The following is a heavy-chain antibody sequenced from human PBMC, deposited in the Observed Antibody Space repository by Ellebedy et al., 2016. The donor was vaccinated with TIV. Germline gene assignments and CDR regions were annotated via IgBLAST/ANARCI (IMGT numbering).Heavy chain of an antibody. CDR2: INTNTGNP. Sequence: AASVKVSCKASGYSFINYAMNWVRQAPGQGLEWMGWINTNTGNPTYAQGFTGRFVFSLDTSVSTAYLHISSLKAEDTAIYYCARAAAAGFSWYFDLWGRGTLVTVSS. D-gene: IGHD6-13*01. CDR3: ARAAAAGFSWYFDL. V-gene: IGHV7-4-1*02. CDR1: GYSFINYA. J-gene: IGHJ2*01.